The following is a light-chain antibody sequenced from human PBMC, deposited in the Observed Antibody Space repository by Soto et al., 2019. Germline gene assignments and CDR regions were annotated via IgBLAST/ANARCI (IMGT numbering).Light chain of an antibody. CDR2: GAS. CDR1: QSVNSN. V-gene: IGKV3-15*01. CDR3: QQYDTWPERT. J-gene: IGKJ1*01. Sequence: EIVLTQSPATLSVSPGERATLSCRASQSVNSNLAWYQQKPGQAPRLLIYGASTRATGIPARFSGSGSGTQFTLTISSLQSADFAVFYCQQYDTWPERTFGQVTKG.